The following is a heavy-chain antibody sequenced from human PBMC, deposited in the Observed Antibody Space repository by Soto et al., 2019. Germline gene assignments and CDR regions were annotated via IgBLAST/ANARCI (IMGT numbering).Heavy chain of an antibody. CDR1: GGSFSGFY. CDR2: INHSGSS. V-gene: IGHV4-34*01. J-gene: IGHJ2*01. CDR3: ARMAGPWYFDL. Sequence: SETLNLTCAVHGGSFSGFYWTWIRQPPGKGLEWIGEINHSGSSNYNPPLKSRVTMSLDTSRNQFSLSLNSVTAADTAVYYCARMAGPWYFDLWGRGTLVNVS.